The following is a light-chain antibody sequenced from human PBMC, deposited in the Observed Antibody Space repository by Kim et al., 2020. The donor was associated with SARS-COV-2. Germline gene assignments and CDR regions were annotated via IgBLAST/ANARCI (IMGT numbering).Light chain of an antibody. V-gene: IGLV10-54*01. CDR1: SNNVGNQG. CDR3: SAWDSSLNVWV. CDR2: RNN. J-gene: IGLJ3*02. Sequence: QAGLTQPPSVSKGLRQTATLTCTGNSNNVGNQGAAWLQQHQGHPPKLLSYRNNNRPSGISERLSASRSGNTASLTITGLQPEDEADYYCSAWDSSLNVWVFGGGTQLTVL.